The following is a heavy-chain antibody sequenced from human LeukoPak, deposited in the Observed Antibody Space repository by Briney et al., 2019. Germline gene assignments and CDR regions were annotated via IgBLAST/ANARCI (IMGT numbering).Heavy chain of an antibody. V-gene: IGHV3-9*03. Sequence: GRSLRHSCAASGFTFDDYAMHWVRQAPGKGLEWVSGISWNSGSIGYADSVKGRFTISRDNAKNSLYLQMNSLRAEDMALYYCAKGVYSSGWYYYFDYWGQGTLVTVSS. CDR2: ISWNSGSI. J-gene: IGHJ4*02. CDR1: GFTFDDYA. CDR3: AKGVYSSGWYYYFDY. D-gene: IGHD6-19*01.